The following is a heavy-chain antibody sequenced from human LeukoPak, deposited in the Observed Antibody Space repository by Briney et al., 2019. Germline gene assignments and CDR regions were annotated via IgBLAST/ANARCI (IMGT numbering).Heavy chain of an antibody. CDR3: AREVGPVDY. CDR1: GFTFSSYS. CDR2: ISSSSSTI. J-gene: IGHJ4*02. D-gene: IGHD1-26*01. Sequence: PGGSLRLSCAASGFTFSSYSMNWVRQAPGKGLEWVSYISSSSSTIYYADSVKGRFTISRDNAENSLYLQMNGLRAEDTALYYCAREVGPVDYWGQGTLVTVSS. V-gene: IGHV3-48*01.